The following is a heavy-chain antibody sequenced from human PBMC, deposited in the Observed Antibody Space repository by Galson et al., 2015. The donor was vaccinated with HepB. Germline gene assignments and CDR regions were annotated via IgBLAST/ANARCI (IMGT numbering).Heavy chain of an antibody. CDR1: GGTFSRYA. V-gene: IGHV1-69*11. Sequence: SVKVSCKASGGTFSRYAISWMRQAPGHGLEWMGQSIPFLGTTNYGQTFQDRVTITADESTSTAYMEVSSLRSEDTAMYYCARGRNYWTNDAFDIWGQGTIVIVSS. CDR3: ARGRNYWTNDAFDI. D-gene: IGHD1/OR15-1a*01. CDR2: SIPFLGTT. J-gene: IGHJ3*02.